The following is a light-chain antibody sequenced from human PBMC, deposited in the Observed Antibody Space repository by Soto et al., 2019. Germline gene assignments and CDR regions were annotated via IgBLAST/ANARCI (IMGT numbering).Light chain of an antibody. Sequence: QAVLTQPPSVSGAPGQRVTISCTGSSSNFGAHYDVHWYQQLPGTAPKLLIYGNSNRPSGVPDRFSGSKSGASASLAITGLQAEDEADCYCQSYDSSLSAYVFGAGTKVTVL. CDR2: GNS. V-gene: IGLV1-40*01. CDR3: QSYDSSLSAYV. J-gene: IGLJ1*01. CDR1: SSNFGAHYD.